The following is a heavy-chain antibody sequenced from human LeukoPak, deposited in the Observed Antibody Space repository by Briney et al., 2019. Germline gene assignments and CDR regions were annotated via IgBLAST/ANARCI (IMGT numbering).Heavy chain of an antibody. D-gene: IGHD2-15*01. CDR3: ARHGVVVAAVGGFDP. CDR2: IYYSGST. V-gene: IGHV4-39*01. J-gene: IGHJ5*02. CDR1: CGSISSSSYY. Sequence: SETLSLTCTVCCGSISSSSYYWGWIRQPPGKGLEWIGSIYYSGSTYYNPSLKSRVTISVDTSKNQFSLKLSSVTAADTAVYYCARHGVVVAAVGGFDPWGQGTLVTVSS.